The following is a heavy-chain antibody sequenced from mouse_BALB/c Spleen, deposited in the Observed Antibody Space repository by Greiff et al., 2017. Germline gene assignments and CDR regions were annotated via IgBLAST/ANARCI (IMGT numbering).Heavy chain of an antibody. V-gene: IGHV7-3*02. D-gene: IGHD1-1*01. J-gene: IGHJ4*01. CDR2: IRNKANGYTT. CDR1: GFTFTDYY. Sequence: EVKLVESGGGLVQPGGSLRLSCATSGFTFTDYYMSWVRQPPGKALEWLGFIRNKANGYTTEYSASVKGRFTISRDNSQSILYLQMNTLRAEDSATYYCARDIPYYYGSSYSAMDYWGQGTSVTVSS. CDR3: ARDIPYYYGSSYSAMDY.